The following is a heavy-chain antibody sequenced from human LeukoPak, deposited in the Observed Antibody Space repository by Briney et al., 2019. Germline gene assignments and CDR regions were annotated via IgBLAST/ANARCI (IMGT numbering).Heavy chain of an antibody. D-gene: IGHD6-19*01. J-gene: IGHJ6*03. CDR2: ISYDGSNK. CDR3: ARDGVSEAVAGTYYYYYYMDV. V-gene: IGHV3-30-3*01. Sequence: PGGSLRLSCAASGFTFSSYAMHWVRQAPGKGLEWVAVISYDGSNKYYADSVKGRFTISRDNSKNTLYLQMNSLRAEDTAVYYCARDGVSEAVAGTYYYYYYMDVWGKGTTVTVSS. CDR1: GFTFSSYA.